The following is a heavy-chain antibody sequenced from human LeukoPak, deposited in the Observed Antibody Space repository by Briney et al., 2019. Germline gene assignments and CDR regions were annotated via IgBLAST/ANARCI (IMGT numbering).Heavy chain of an antibody. V-gene: IGHV4-59*01. D-gene: IGHD5-18*01. CDR2: IYYSGST. CDR3: ARFTDTAMDLDY. CDR1: GGSISSYY. J-gene: IGHJ4*02. Sequence: PSETPSLTCTVSGGSISSYYWSWIRQPPGKGLEWIGYIYYSGSTNYNPSLKSRVTISVDTSKNQFSLKLSSVTAADTAVYYCARFTDTAMDLDYWGQGTLVTVSS.